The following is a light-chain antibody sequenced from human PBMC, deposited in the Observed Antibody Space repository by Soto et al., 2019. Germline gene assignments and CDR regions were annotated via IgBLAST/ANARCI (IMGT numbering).Light chain of an antibody. CDR3: QQYGSSPRT. Sequence: EIVLTQSPGTLSLSPGERATLSCRASQSVSSSYLAWYQQKPGQAPRLLIYGASNRATGLPDRFSGSGSGTDFTLTISRLEPEDFAVYYCQQYGSSPRTFGQGTKLEIK. CDR2: GAS. J-gene: IGKJ2*01. CDR1: QSVSSSY. V-gene: IGKV3-20*01.